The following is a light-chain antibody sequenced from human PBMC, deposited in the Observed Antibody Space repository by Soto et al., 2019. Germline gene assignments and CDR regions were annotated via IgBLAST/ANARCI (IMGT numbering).Light chain of an antibody. CDR3: QQRSDWTLT. Sequence: EIVLTQSPATLSLSPGERVTLSCRASQSVGTYFAWYQQKPGQAPRLLIYDASSRATGIPARFSGSGSGTDFTLPISSLEPEDFAVYYCQQRSDWTLTFGQGTKVEVK. J-gene: IGKJ1*01. CDR1: QSVGTY. V-gene: IGKV3-11*01. CDR2: DAS.